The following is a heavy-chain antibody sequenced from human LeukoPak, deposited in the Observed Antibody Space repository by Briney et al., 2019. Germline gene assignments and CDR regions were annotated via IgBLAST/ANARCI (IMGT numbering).Heavy chain of an antibody. V-gene: IGHV1-46*01. Sequence: EASVKVSCKASGYTFTSYYMHWVRQAPGQGLEWMGIINPSGDSTSYAQKFQGRVTMTRDTSTSTVYMELSSLRSEDTAVFYCARDSSSWYYFDYWGQGTLVTVSS. D-gene: IGHD6-13*01. CDR1: GYTFTSYY. CDR2: INPSGDST. J-gene: IGHJ4*02. CDR3: ARDSSSWYYFDY.